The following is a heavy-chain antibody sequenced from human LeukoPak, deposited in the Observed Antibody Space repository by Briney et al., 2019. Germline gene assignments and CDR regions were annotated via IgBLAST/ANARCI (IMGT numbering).Heavy chain of an antibody. CDR2: ISSEGKTT. CDR1: GFTFSSYS. D-gene: IGHD4-23*01. CDR3: VKDRWVDH. Sequence: PGGSLRLSCAASGFTFSSYSMNWVRQAPGKGLEHVSSISSEGKTTYYADSVKRRFTISRDNSKNTLYLQMSSLRPEDTAVYYCVKDRWVDHWGQGTLVTVSS. J-gene: IGHJ4*02. V-gene: IGHV3-64D*06.